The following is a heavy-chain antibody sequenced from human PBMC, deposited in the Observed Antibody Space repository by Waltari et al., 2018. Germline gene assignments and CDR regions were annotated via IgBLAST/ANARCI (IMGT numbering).Heavy chain of an antibody. V-gene: IGHV4-61*02. CDR3: ARGVGATDY. J-gene: IGHJ4*02. CDR2: IYTSGST. CDR1: GGSISSGSYY. Sequence: QLQLQESGPGLVKPSQPLSLTCTVSGGSISSGSYYWSWIRQPAGKGLEWIGRIYTSGSTNYNPSLKSRVTISVDTSKNQFSLKLSSVTAADTAVYYCARGVGATDYWGQGTLVTVSS. D-gene: IGHD1-26*01.